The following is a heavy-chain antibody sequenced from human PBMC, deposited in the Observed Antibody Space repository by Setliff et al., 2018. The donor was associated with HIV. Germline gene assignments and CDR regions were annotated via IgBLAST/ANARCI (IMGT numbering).Heavy chain of an antibody. CDR2: IYGDGRT. Sequence: GGSLRLSCEVSGFNVSSNYMTWVRQAPGKGLEWVSTIYGDGRTFYTDSVTGRFTISRDNSNNIMYLQMNSLLPEDTAVYYCARGVRWLDPWGQGTLVTVSS. D-gene: IGHD3-16*01. V-gene: IGHV3-53*01. J-gene: IGHJ5*02. CDR3: ARGVRWLDP. CDR1: GFNVSSNY.